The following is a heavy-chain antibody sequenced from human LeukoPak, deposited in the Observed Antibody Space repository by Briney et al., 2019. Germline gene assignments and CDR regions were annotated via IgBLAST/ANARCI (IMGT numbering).Heavy chain of an antibody. Sequence: GGSLRLSCAASGFTFSSYGMNWVRQAPGKGLEWVSSISSTSAHIFYADSVKGRFSISRDNAKNSLYLQMNSLRVEDTAVYYCTSRYCSTSNCYSFDNWGQGTMVTVSS. CDR1: GFTFSSYG. J-gene: IGHJ3*02. V-gene: IGHV3-21*01. D-gene: IGHD2-2*01. CDR2: ISSTSAHI. CDR3: TSRYCSTSNCYSFDN.